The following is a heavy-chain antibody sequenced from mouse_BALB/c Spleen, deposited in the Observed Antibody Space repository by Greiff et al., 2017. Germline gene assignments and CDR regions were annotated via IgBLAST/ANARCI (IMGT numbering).Heavy chain of an antibody. V-gene: IGHV1S82*01. CDR1: VYFFTSYW. D-gene: IGHD1-1*01. CDR3: ARWNYGTNFDY. J-gene: IGHJ2*01. Sequence: VQLQQPGAELVRPGASVKLSCKASVYFFTSYWLNWVKQRPGQGLEWIGMIHPSDSVTRLNQKFKDKATLPVDKSSSTAYMQLISPTSEDSAVLYRARWNYGTNFDYWGQGTTRTVSA. CDR2: IHPSDSVT.